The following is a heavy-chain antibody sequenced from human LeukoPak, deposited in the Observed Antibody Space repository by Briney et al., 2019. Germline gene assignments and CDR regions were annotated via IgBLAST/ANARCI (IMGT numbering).Heavy chain of an antibody. CDR3: ARGGYTSSWLNY. D-gene: IGHD6-13*01. CDR2: INHSGST. J-gene: IGHJ4*02. CDR1: GGSFSAYY. V-gene: IGHV4-34*01. Sequence: PSETLSLTCAVSGGSFSAYYWTWVRQPPGKGLEWIGEINHSGSTNYNPSLKSRVTISLDTSKNHFSLRLTSVTAADTAVYFCARGGYTSSWLNYWGQGTLVTVSS.